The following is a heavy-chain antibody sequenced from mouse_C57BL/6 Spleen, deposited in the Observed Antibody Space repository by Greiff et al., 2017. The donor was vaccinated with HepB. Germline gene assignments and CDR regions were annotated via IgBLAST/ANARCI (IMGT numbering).Heavy chain of an antibody. J-gene: IGHJ2*01. CDR1: GYTFTSYW. D-gene: IGHD3-2*02. CDR2: IDPSDSYT. Sequence: VQLQQPGAELVMPGASVKLSCKASGYTFTSYWMHWVKQRPGQGLEWIGEIDPSDSYTNYNQKFKGKSTLTVDKSSSTAYMQLSSLTSEDSAVYYCARGLRLFDYWGQGTTLTVSS. CDR3: ARGLRLFDY. V-gene: IGHV1-69*01.